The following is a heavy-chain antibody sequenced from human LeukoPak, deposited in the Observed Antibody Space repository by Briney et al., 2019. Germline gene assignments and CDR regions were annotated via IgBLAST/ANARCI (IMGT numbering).Heavy chain of an antibody. J-gene: IGHJ4*02. CDR2: ISYSGST. Sequence: PSETLSLTCTVSAGSISTYYWNCIRQPPGKGLEWIGYISYSGSTNYNPSLKSRVTISIDTSKNQFSLKLSSVTAADTAVYYCARYSSAWIDYWGQGTLVTVSS. CDR1: AGSISTYY. V-gene: IGHV4-59*01. D-gene: IGHD6-19*01. CDR3: ARYSSAWIDY.